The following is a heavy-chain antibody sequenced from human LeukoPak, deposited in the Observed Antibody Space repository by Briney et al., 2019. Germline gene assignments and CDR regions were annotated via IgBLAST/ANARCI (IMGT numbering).Heavy chain of an antibody. CDR1: GFTFSSYA. V-gene: IGHV3-23*01. D-gene: IGHD4-23*01. Sequence: GGSLRLSCAASGFTFSSYAMSRVRQTPGKGLEWVSAVSGYGDRTYYADSVKGRFTISRDNSKNTLYLQMNSLRAEDTAVYYCADDYGGNGENFDYWGQGTLVTVSS. CDR3: ADDYGGNGENFDY. J-gene: IGHJ4*02. CDR2: VSGYGDRT.